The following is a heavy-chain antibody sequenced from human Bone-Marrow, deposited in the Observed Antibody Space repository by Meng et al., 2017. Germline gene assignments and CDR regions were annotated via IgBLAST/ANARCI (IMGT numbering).Heavy chain of an antibody. CDR2: INAGNGNT. D-gene: IGHD2-2*01. CDR1: GYTFTSYA. J-gene: IGHJ4*02. CDR3: ARLGSSFDY. Sequence: QVQLVKFGAEVKRPGASVKVYCKASGYTFTSYAMHWVRQAPGQRLEWMGWINAGNGNTKYSQKFQGRVTITRDTSASTAYMELSSLRSEDTAVYYCARLGSSFDYWGQGTLVTVSS. V-gene: IGHV1-3*01.